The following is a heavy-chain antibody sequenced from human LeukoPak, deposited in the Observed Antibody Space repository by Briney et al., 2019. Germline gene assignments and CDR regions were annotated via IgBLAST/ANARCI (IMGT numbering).Heavy chain of an antibody. D-gene: IGHD3-10*01. J-gene: IGHJ6*02. V-gene: IGHV4-4*07. CDR1: GGSISSYY. CDR3: ARDRKGRITMVRGAWTDYYGMDV. Sequence: SETLSLTCTVSGGSISSYYWSWIRQPAGKGLEWIGRIYTSGSTNYNPSLKGRVTMSVDTSKNKFSLKLSSVTAADTAVYYCARDRKGRITMVRGAWTDYYGMDVWGQGTTVTVSS. CDR2: IYTSGST.